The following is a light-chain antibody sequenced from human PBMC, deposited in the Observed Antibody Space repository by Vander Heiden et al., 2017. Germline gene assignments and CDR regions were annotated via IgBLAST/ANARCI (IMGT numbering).Light chain of an antibody. CDR1: KLGDKF. CDR2: QDS. Sequence: SYELTQPPSVSVSPGQTASITCSGDKLGDKFVCWYQQKPGQSPVLVIYQDSKRPSGIPERFSGTNSGNTATLTISGTQAMDEADYYCQAWDSSTVVFGGGTKLTVL. J-gene: IGLJ2*01. CDR3: QAWDSSTVV. V-gene: IGLV3-1*01.